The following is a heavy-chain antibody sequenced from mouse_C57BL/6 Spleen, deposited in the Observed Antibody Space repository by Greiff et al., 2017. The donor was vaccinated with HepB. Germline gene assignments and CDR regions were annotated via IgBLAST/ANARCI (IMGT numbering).Heavy chain of an antibody. CDR2: ISSGGDYI. CDR3: TREKGSSWYFDG. J-gene: IGHJ1*03. V-gene: IGHV5-9-1*02. D-gene: IGHD1-1*01. CDR1: GFTFSSYA. Sequence: EVKVVESGEGLVKPGGSLKLSCAASGFTFSSYAMSWVRQTPEKRLEWVAYISSGGDYIYYADTVKGRFTISRDNARNTLYLQMSSLKSEDTAMYYCTREKGSSWYFDGWGTGTTGTVSS.